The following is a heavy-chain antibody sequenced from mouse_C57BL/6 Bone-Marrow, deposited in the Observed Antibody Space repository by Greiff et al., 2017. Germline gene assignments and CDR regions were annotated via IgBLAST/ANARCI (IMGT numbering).Heavy chain of an antibody. CDR1: GYAFSSSW. D-gene: IGHD1-1*01. CDR2: IYPGDGDT. J-gene: IGHJ2*01. CDR3: ARPEYYGSSYLGDY. Sequence: QVQLQQSGPELVKPGASVKISCKASGYAFSSSWMNWVKQRPGKGLEWIGRIYPGDGDTNYNGKFKGKATLTADKSSSTAYMQLSSLTSEDSAVYFCARPEYYGSSYLGDYWGQGTTLTVSS. V-gene: IGHV1-82*01.